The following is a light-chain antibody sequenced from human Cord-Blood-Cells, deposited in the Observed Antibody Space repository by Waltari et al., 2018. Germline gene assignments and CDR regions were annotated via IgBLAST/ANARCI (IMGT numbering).Light chain of an antibody. CDR2: GKR. V-gene: IGLV1-40*01. Sequence: QSVLTHPPSGSGSPRQRVTISCTCSSSKIEAGYVVHWYLPAPGASPKLPNDGKRKRRPGVPDRFTGSKSGHSASLAITGLQAEDEADYCCQSYESSLSGSVSGGGTKVHVL. J-gene: IGLJ3*02. CDR1: SSKIEAGYV. CDR3: QSYESSLSGSV.